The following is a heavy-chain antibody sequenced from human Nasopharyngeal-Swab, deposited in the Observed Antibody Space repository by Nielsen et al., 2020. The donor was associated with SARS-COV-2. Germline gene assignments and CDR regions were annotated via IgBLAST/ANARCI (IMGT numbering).Heavy chain of an antibody. J-gene: IGHJ3*01. V-gene: IGHV4-34*01. CDR1: GGSFTGYY. D-gene: IGHD4-17*01. Sequence: SETLSLTCAVYGGSFTGYYWSWIRQSPGRGLEWIGEINRRGSTHYHPSLEHRVTISLDKSKNQFSLKMTSVTAADTAMYYCARLWPTVTTQWGQGTMVTVSS. CDR3: ARLWPTVTTQ. CDR2: INRRGST.